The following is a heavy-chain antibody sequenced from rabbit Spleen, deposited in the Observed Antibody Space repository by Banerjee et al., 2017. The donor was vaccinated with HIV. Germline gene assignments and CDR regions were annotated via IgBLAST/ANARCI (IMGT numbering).Heavy chain of an antibody. J-gene: IGHJ6*01. CDR3: ARDTGTSFSSYGMDL. V-gene: IGHV1S40*01. CDR1: GFSFSSSDD. D-gene: IGHD7-1*01. CDR2: IAGDSSAFT. Sequence: QALEESGGELVKHGASLTLLCTESGFSFSSSDDMSWVRQAPGKGLEWISCIAGDSSAFTYSATWAKGRFTCSKTPSTTVTLQMTSLTVADTATYFCARDTGTSFSSYGMDLWGPGTLVTVS.